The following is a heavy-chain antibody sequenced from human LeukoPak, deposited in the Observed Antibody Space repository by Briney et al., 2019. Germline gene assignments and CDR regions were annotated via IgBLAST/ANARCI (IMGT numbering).Heavy chain of an antibody. Sequence: SETLSLTCTVSGYSISSGYYWGWIRQPPGKGLEWVGSIYHSGSTYYNPSLKSRVTISVDTSKNQFSLKLSSVTAADTAVYYCARERCSSTSCYFDYWGQGTLVTVSS. CDR3: ARERCSSTSCYFDY. CDR2: IYHSGST. D-gene: IGHD2-2*01. CDR1: GYSISSGYY. J-gene: IGHJ4*02. V-gene: IGHV4-38-2*02.